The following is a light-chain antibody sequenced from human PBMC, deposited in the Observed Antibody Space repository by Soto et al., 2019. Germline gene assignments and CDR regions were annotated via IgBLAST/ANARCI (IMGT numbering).Light chain of an antibody. Sequence: QSVLTQPPSASGTPGQRVTISCSGSNSNIGIDTVNWYQQLPGTAPKVLIYTNNQRPSGVPDRFSGSKSGTSASLAISGVQSEAEADYYCAAWDDRRNGYVFGTGTKVTVL. CDR3: AAWDDRRNGYV. CDR2: TNN. CDR1: NSNIGIDT. J-gene: IGLJ1*01. V-gene: IGLV1-44*01.